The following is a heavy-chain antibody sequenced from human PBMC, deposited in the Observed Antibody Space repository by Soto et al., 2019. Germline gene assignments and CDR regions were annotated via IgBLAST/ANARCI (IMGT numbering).Heavy chain of an antibody. D-gene: IGHD2-15*01. J-gene: IGHJ4*02. CDR1: GYTFPSLD. CDR3: ARGRGYSDGIDY. Sequence: ASVKVSCKASGYTFPSLDINWVRQATGQGLEWMGWMNPNSGSTGSAQKFQGRVAMTRDTSINTAYMELSSLRSDDTAVYYCARGRGYSDGIDYWGQGTLVTVSS. CDR2: MNPNSGST. V-gene: IGHV1-8*01.